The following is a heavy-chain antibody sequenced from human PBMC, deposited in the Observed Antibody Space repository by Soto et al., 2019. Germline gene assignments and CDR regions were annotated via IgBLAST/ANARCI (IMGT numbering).Heavy chain of an antibody. J-gene: IGHJ3*02. V-gene: IGHV3-23*01. CDR3: ARRAFGSSRSFDI. Sequence: AGGSLRLSCAASGFAFSSHPMSWVRQAPERGLEWASGISDSGGLTYNADSVKGRFTISRDNSKNTLYLQMNSLRAEDTALYYCARRAFGSSRSFDIWGQGTMVTVSS. D-gene: IGHD6-6*01. CDR2: ISDSGGLT. CDR1: GFAFSSHP.